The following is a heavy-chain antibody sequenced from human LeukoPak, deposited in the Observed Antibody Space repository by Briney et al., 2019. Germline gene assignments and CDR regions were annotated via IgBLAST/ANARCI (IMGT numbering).Heavy chain of an antibody. J-gene: IGHJ4*02. D-gene: IGHD1-26*01. V-gene: IGHV3-64*01. CDR1: GLTLKIDD. CDR3: ATAVGPGYYDY. CDR2: ISSNGGFT. Sequence: GRCLTPSRAPAGLTLKIDDTQSVRQAPRDWMGYVSSISSNGGFTYYASAVKGRFTTPRDNSKNTLYLQMGSLRPEDMAVYYCATAVGPGYYDYWGQGTLVTVSS.